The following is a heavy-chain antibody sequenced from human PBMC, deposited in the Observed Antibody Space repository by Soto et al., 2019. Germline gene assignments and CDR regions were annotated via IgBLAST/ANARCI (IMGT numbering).Heavy chain of an antibody. CDR2: LYSSDGT. CDR3: ATWLQREHAFDI. CDR1: GFSFSGKNY. D-gene: IGHD1-1*01. V-gene: IGHV3-53*01. J-gene: IGHJ3*02. Sequence: GGSLRLSCAASGFSFSGKNYLTWVRQAPGKGLEWVSALYSSDGTYYADSVKGRFSVSRDNSKNTFYLQLHSLRPEDTALYFCATWLQREHAFDIWGLGTMATVSS.